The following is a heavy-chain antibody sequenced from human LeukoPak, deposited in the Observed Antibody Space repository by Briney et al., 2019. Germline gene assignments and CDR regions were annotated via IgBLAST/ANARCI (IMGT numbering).Heavy chain of an antibody. D-gene: IGHD5-24*01. CDR2: INHSGST. CDR3: ARRDGYNYRGSDY. CDR1: GGSFSGSY. J-gene: IGHJ4*02. Sequence: NPSETLSLTCAVYGGSFSGSYWSWIRQPPGKGLEWIGEINHSGSTNYNPSLKSRVTISVDTSKNQFSLKLSSVTAADTAVYYCARRDGYNYRGSDYWGQGTLVTVSS. V-gene: IGHV4-34*01.